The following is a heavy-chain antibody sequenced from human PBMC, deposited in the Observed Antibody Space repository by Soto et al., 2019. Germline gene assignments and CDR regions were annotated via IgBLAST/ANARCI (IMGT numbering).Heavy chain of an antibody. Sequence: SETLSLTCTVAGGYIGSGCYYWSWIRQHPGKGLEWIGYIYYSGSTYYNPSLKSRVTISVDTSKNQFSLKLSSVTAADTAVYYCARVDCSSTSCYGPYYYYYMDVWGKGTTVTVS. CDR2: IYYSGST. CDR3: ARVDCSSTSCYGPYYYYYMDV. D-gene: IGHD2-2*01. J-gene: IGHJ6*03. CDR1: GGYIGSGCYY. V-gene: IGHV4-31*03.